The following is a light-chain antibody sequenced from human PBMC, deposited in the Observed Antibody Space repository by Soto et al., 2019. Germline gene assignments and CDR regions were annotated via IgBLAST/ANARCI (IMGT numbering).Light chain of an antibody. CDR2: LGS. Sequence: DIVMTQSPLSLPVTPGEPASISCRSSQSLLHSNGYNYLDWNLQKPGQSPQLLIYLGSNRASGVPDRFSGSGSGTDFTLKISRVEAEDVGVYYCMQALQTRYTFGQGTKLEIK. J-gene: IGKJ2*01. V-gene: IGKV2-28*01. CDR3: MQALQTRYT. CDR1: QSLLHSNGYNY.